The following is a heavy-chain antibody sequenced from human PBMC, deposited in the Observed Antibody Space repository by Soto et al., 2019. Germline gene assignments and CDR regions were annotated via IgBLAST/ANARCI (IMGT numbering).Heavy chain of an antibody. Sequence: ASVKVSCKASGYTFTSYDINWVRQATLQVLEWMVCMNPNSGNTGYAQKFQGRVTMTRNTSISTAYMELSSLRSEDTDVYYCARHNEDSSGFYYYYYGMEVWGQGTTVTLSS. J-gene: IGHJ6*01. CDR2: MNPNSGNT. CDR3: ARHNEDSSGFYYYYYGMEV. V-gene: IGHV1-8*01. D-gene: IGHD6-19*01. CDR1: GYTFTSYD.